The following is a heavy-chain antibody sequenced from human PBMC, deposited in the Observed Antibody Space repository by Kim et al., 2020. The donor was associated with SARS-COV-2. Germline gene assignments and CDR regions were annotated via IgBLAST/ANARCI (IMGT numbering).Heavy chain of an antibody. CDR2: IYYSGST. CDR1: GGSISSGGYY. D-gene: IGHD1-26*01. V-gene: IGHV4-31*03. CDR3: ARDQISDALNYYYYYGMDV. J-gene: IGHJ6*02. Sequence: SETLSLTCTVSGGSISSGGYYWSWIRQHPGKGLEWIGYIYYSGSTYYNPSLKSRVTISVDTSKNQFSLKLSSVTAADTAVYYCARDQISDALNYYYYYGMDVWGQGTTVTVSS.